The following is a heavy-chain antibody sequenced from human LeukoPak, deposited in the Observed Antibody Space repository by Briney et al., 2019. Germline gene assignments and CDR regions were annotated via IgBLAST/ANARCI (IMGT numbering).Heavy chain of an antibody. J-gene: IGHJ4*02. Sequence: PSETLSLTCTVSGGSISSYYWSWIRQPPGKGLEWIGYIYYSGSTNYNPSLKSRVTISVDTSKNQFSLKLSSVTAADTAVYYCARGPTTVTTFDYWGQGTLVTVSS. D-gene: IGHD4-17*01. CDR1: GGSISSYY. V-gene: IGHV4-59*01. CDR3: ARGPTTVTTFDY. CDR2: IYYSGST.